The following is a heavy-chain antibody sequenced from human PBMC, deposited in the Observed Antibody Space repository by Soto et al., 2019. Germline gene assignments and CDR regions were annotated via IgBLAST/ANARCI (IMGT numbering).Heavy chain of an antibody. V-gene: IGHV3-30-3*01. CDR1: GFTFSHYT. Sequence: GSLRLSCAASGFTFSHYTMHWVRQAPGKGLEWMALISYDGGFNHYADSVKGRFTISRDNSKNSLFLEMNSLRGEDTAVYYCAGEGAGMVRESGAFDIWGQGTMVTVS. D-gene: IGHD1-26*01. CDR2: ISYDGGFN. CDR3: AGEGAGMVRESGAFDI. J-gene: IGHJ3*02.